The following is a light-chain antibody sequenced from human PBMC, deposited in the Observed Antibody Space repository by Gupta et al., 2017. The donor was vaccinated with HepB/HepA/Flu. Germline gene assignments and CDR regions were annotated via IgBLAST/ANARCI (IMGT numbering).Light chain of an antibody. V-gene: IGKV2-30*01. CDR1: QSLVDSDGNTY. CDR2: QVS. J-gene: IGKJ3*01. CDR3: GQRTHWPPNT. Sequence: DVVMTQSPLSLPVTLGQPASISCRSSQSLVDSDGNTYLNWFQQRPGQSPRRLIYQVSNRDSGVPARISGSGYGTDFTLNISSGEAEDVGVYYCGQRTHWPPNTFGHGTKVD.